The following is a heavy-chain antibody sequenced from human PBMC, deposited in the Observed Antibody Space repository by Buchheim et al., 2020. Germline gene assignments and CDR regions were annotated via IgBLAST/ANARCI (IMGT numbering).Heavy chain of an antibody. CDR1: GFTFSSYG. V-gene: IGHV3-30*18. D-gene: IGHD5-18*01. CDR3: AKGPRGIQLWLIWFDP. J-gene: IGHJ5*02. Sequence: QVQLVESGGGVVQPGRSLRLSCAASGFTFSSYGMHWVRQAPGKGLEWVAVISYDGSNKYYADSVKGRFTISRDNSKNTLYLQMNSLRAGDTAVYYCAKGPRGIQLWLIWFDPWGQGTL. CDR2: ISYDGSNK.